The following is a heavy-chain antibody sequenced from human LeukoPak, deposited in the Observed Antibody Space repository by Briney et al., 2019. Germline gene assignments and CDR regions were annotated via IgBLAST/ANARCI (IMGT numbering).Heavy chain of an antibody. J-gene: IGHJ6*03. CDR1: GGSISSYY. Sequence: KPSETLSLTCTVSGGSISSYYWSWIRQPPGKGLEWIGYIYYSGSTNYNPSLKSRVTISVDTSKNQFSLKLSSVTAADTAVYYCARVGYDFWSGYPIYYYYYMDVWGKGTTVTVSS. CDR3: ARVGYDFWSGYPIYYYYYMDV. V-gene: IGHV4-59*01. CDR2: IYYSGST. D-gene: IGHD3-3*01.